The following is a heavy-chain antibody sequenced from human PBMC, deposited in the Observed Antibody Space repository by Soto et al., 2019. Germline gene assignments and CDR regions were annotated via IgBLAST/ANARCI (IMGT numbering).Heavy chain of an antibody. CDR2: ISYDGSNK. Sequence: QVQLVESGGGVVQPGRSLRLSCAASGFTFSSYAMNWVRQAPGKGLEWVAVISYDGSNKYYADSVKGRFTISRDNSKNTLFLQMNSLRAEDTAVYYCARVGRLHYFDYWGQGTLVTVSS. J-gene: IGHJ4*02. D-gene: IGHD4-17*01. CDR1: GFTFSSYA. V-gene: IGHV3-30-3*01. CDR3: ARVGRLHYFDY.